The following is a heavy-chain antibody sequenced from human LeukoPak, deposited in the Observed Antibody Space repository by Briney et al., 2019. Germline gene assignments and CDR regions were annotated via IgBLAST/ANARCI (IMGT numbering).Heavy chain of an antibody. CDR1: GGSISSGGYS. V-gene: IGHV4-30-2*01. CDR3: ARYSGSYVPFDY. J-gene: IGHJ4*02. Sequence: SQTLSLTCAVSGGSISSGGYSWSWIRQPPGKGLEWIGYIYHSGSTYYNPSLKSRVTISVDRSNNQFSLKLSSVTAADTAVYYCARYSGSYVPFDYWGQGTLVTVSS. CDR2: IYHSGST. D-gene: IGHD1-26*01.